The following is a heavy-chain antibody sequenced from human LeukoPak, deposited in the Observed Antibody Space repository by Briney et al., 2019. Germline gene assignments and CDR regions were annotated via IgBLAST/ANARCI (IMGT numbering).Heavy chain of an antibody. V-gene: IGHV1-69*13. J-gene: IGHJ4*02. CDR3: ARDTEVAGIFDY. CDR2: IIPIFGTA. Sequence: SVKVSCKASGGTFSSYAISWVRQAPGQGLEWMGGIIPIFGTANYAQKFQGRVTITADESTSTAYMELRSLRSDDTAVYYCARDTEVAGIFDYWGQGTLVTVSS. CDR1: GGTFSSYA. D-gene: IGHD6-19*01.